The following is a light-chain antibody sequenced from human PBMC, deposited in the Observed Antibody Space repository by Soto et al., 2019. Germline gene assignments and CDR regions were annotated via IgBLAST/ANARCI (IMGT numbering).Light chain of an antibody. V-gene: IGLV1-40*01. CDR1: SSDIGAGYD. Sequence: QSALTQPPSVSGAPGQRVTISCTGSSSDIGAGYDVHWYQQLPGKAPTLLIYGNTKRPSGVPDRFSGSRSGTSASLAITGLQAEDAADYYCQSYDSSLRHYVFGTGTKVTVL. J-gene: IGLJ1*01. CDR3: QSYDSSLRHYV. CDR2: GNT.